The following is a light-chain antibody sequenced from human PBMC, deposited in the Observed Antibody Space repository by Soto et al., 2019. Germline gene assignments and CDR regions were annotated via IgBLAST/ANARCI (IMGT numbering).Light chain of an antibody. V-gene: IGKV1-39*01. Sequence: DIQMTQSPSSLSASVGDRVTITFRASQSISSYLNWYQQKPGKAPKLLIYAASSLQSGVPSRFSGSGSGTEFTLTISSLQPDDFATYYCQQYNSYSWTFGQGTKVDI. J-gene: IGKJ1*01. CDR3: QQYNSYSWT. CDR1: QSISSY. CDR2: AAS.